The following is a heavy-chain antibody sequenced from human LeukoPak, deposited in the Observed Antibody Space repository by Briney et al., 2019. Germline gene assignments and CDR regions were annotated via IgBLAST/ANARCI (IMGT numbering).Heavy chain of an antibody. Sequence: GGSLTLSCAASGFTFSSYGMHWVRQAPGKGLEWVAFIWYDGSNKYYADSVKGRSTISRDNSKNTLYLQMNSLRAEDTAVYYCAKDLTFGLELPSLYFDYWGQGTLVTVSS. D-gene: IGHD1-26*01. CDR1: GFTFSSYG. CDR2: IWYDGSNK. J-gene: IGHJ4*02. V-gene: IGHV3-30*02. CDR3: AKDLTFGLELPSLYFDY.